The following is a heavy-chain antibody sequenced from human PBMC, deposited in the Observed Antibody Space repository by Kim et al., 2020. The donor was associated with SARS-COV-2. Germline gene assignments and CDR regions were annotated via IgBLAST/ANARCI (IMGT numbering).Heavy chain of an antibody. CDR1: GFTFSSYA. CDR2: ISYDGSNK. D-gene: IGHD6-13*01. CDR3: ARQRGGGSSWYEDVEYF. Sequence: GGSLRLSCAASGFTFSSYAMHWVRQAPGKGLEWVAVISYDGSNKYYADSVKGRFTISRDNSKNTLYLQMNSLRAEDTAVYYCARQRGGGSSWYEDVEYF. J-gene: IGHJ2*01. V-gene: IGHV3-30*04.